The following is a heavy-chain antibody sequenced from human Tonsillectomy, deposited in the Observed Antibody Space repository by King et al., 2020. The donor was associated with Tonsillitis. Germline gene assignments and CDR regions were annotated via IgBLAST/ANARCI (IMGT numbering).Heavy chain of an antibody. J-gene: IGHJ4*02. V-gene: IGHV3-7*01. CDR1: GFTFSSYW. D-gene: IGHD1-26*01. Sequence: VQLVESGGGLVQPGGSLRLSCAASGFTFSSYWMSWVRQAPGKGLEWVANIKQDGSEKYYVDSVKGRFTISRDNAKNPLYLQLNSLRAEDTAVYYCARARGSYSLDYWGQGTLVTVSS. CDR2: IKQDGSEK. CDR3: ARARGSYSLDY.